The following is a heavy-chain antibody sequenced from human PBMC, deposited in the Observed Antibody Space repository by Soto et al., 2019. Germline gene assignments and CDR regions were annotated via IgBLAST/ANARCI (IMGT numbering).Heavy chain of an antibody. V-gene: IGHV1-69*13. CDR2: IIPIFGTA. CDR1: GGTFSSYA. Sequence: GASVKVSCKASGGTFSSYAISWVRQAPGQGLEWMGGIIPIFGTANYAQKFQGRVTITADESTSTVYMELSSLRSEDTAVYYCARDRRSDIVLVPGYYGMDVWGQGTTVTVSS. CDR3: ARDRRSDIVLVPGYYGMDV. D-gene: IGHD2-2*01. J-gene: IGHJ6*02.